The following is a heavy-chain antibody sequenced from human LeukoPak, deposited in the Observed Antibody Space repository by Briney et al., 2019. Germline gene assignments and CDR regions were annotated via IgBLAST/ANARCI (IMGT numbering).Heavy chain of an antibody. CDR3: ARGSRDGYNYLHYYYMDV. Sequence: GESLKISCAASGFTVSSNYMSWVRQAPGKGLEWVSVIYSGSSTYYADSVKGRFTISRDNSKNTLYLQMNSLRAEDTAVYYCARGSRDGYNYLHYYYMDVWGKGTTVTVSS. J-gene: IGHJ6*03. CDR2: IYSGSST. V-gene: IGHV3-53*01. D-gene: IGHD5-24*01. CDR1: GFTVSSNY.